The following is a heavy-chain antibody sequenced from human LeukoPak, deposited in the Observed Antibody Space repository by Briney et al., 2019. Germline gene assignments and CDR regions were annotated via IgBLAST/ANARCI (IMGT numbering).Heavy chain of an antibody. CDR1: GFTFSSYW. D-gene: IGHD6-13*01. CDR2: INSDGSST. CDR3: AKDPGYSSSWYANFDY. J-gene: IGHJ4*02. Sequence: GGSLRLSCAASGFTFSSYWMHWVRQAPGKGLVWVSRINSDGSSTSYADSVKGRFTISRDNAKNTLYLQMNSLRAEDTAVYYCAKDPGYSSSWYANFDYWGQGTLVTVSS. V-gene: IGHV3-74*01.